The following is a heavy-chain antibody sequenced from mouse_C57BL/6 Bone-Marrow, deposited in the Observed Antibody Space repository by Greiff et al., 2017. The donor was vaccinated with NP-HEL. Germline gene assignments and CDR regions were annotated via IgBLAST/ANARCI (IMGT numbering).Heavy chain of an antibody. Sequence: DVKLQESGGDLVKPGGSLKLSCAASGFTFSSYGMSWVRQTPDKRLEWVATISSGGSYTYYPDSVKGRFTISRDNAKNTLYLQMSSLKSEDTAMYYCARRFYYGFAYWGQGTLVTVSA. CDR2: ISSGGSYT. V-gene: IGHV5-6*02. CDR1: GFTFSSYG. CDR3: ARRFYYGFAY. D-gene: IGHD1-1*01. J-gene: IGHJ3*01.